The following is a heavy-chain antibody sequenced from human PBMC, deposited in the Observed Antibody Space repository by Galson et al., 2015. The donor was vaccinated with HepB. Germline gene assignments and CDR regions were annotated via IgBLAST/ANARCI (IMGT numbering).Heavy chain of an antibody. CDR1: GFTFSSYA. J-gene: IGHJ4*02. CDR2: ISYDGGNK. CDR3: AREGRMSRYYDSSGYYSY. V-gene: IGHV3-30-3*01. Sequence: SLRLSCAASGFTFSSYAMHWVRQAPGKGLEWVAVISYDGGNKYYADSVKGRFTISRDNSKNTLYLQMNSLRAEDTAVYYCAREGRMSRYYDSSGYYSYWGQGTLVTVSS. D-gene: IGHD3-22*01.